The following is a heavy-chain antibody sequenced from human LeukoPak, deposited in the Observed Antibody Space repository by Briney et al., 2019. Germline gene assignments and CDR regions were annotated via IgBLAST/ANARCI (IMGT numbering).Heavy chain of an antibody. CDR1: GGTFSSYA. D-gene: IGHD4/OR15-4a*01. J-gene: IGHJ3*02. CDR3: ACDGNGANTAAFDI. V-gene: IGHV1-69*04. CDR2: IIPILDIA. Sequence: ASVKVSCKASGGTFSSYAITWVRQAPGQGLEWIGRIIPILDIANYAQKFQGRVTITADKSTSTAYMELSSLRSEDTAVYYCACDGNGANTAAFDIWGQGTMVTVSS.